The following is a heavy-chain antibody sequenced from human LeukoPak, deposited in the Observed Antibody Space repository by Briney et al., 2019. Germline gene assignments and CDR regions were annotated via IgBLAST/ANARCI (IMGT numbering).Heavy chain of an antibody. Sequence: GESLRISCEGSGYSLDTFWIGWVRQMPGKGLEWMGIVYPGDSNPRYSPSFEGQVTISTDKSISTAYLQWTSLRASDTAIYYCARVREAVAGVPTVYYFDYWGQGTLVTVSS. J-gene: IGHJ4*02. CDR1: GYSLDTFW. D-gene: IGHD6-19*01. CDR3: ARVREAVAGVPTVYYFDY. CDR2: VYPGDSNP. V-gene: IGHV5-51*01.